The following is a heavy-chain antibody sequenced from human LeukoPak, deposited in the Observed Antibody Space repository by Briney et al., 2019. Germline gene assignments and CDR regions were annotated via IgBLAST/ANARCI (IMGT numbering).Heavy chain of an antibody. CDR2: IYTSGST. CDR3: ARASWRNWNYYYYYMDV. V-gene: IGHV4-4*07. CDR1: GGSISSYY. Sequence: SETLSLTCTVSGGSISSYYWSWIRQPAGKGLGWIGRIYTSGSTNYNPSLKSRVTMSVDTSKNQFSLKLSSVTAADTAVYYCARASWRNWNYYYYYMDVWGKGTTVTVSS. J-gene: IGHJ6*03. D-gene: IGHD1-1*01.